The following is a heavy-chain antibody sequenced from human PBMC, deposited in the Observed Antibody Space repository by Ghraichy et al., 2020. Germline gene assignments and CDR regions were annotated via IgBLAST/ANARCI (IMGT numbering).Heavy chain of an antibody. D-gene: IGHD6-13*01. CDR1: GFTFSSYS. V-gene: IGHV3-48*02. J-gene: IGHJ4*02. CDR3: ARNGGMYSSRWYSFDY. Sequence: GGSLRLSCAASGFTFSSYSMNWVRQAPGKGLEWVSYISSSSSIIYYADSVKGRFTITRDNAKNLLYLQMNSLRDEETAVYYCARNGGMYSSRWYSFDYWGQGTLLTVSS. CDR2: ISSSSSII.